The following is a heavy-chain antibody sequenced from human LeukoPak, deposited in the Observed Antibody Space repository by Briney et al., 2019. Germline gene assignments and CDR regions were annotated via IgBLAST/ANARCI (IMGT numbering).Heavy chain of an antibody. CDR3: ARDPDILTGYDY. J-gene: IGHJ4*02. V-gene: IGHV4-59*01. CDR2: IYYSGST. CDR1: GGSISSYY. D-gene: IGHD3-9*01. Sequence: PSETLSLTCTVSGGSISSYYWSWIRQPPGKGLEWIGYIYYSGSTNYDPSLKSRVTISVDTSKNQFSLKLSSVTAADTAVYYCARDPDILTGYDYWGQGTLVTVSS.